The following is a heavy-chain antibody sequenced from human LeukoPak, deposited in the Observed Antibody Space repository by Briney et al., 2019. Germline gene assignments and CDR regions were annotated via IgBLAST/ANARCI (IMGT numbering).Heavy chain of an antibody. CDR2: ISAYNGNT. CDR1: GYTFTSYG. D-gene: IGHD3-10*01. J-gene: IGHJ6*02. V-gene: IGHV1-18*01. CDR3: ARDVVGQGLLWSGELLTGYYGMDV. Sequence: ASVKVSCKASGYTFTSYGISWMRQAPGQGLEWMGWISAYNGNTNYAQKLQGRVTMTTDTSTSTAYMELRSLRSDDTAVYYCARDVVGQGLLWSGELLTGYYGMDVWGQGTTVTVSS.